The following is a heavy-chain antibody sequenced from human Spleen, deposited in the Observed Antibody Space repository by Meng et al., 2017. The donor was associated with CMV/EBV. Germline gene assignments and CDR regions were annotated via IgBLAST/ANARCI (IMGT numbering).Heavy chain of an antibody. Sequence: QVQLQQLGAGLLKPSETLSLACAVYGGSFSGYYWSWIRQPPGKGLEWIGEINHSGSTNYNPSLKSRVTISVDTSKNQFSLKLSSVTAADTAVYYCARTLYDSSGYYYGYWGQGTLVTVSS. J-gene: IGHJ4*02. D-gene: IGHD3-22*01. CDR2: INHSGST. V-gene: IGHV4-34*01. CDR1: GGSFSGYY. CDR3: ARTLYDSSGYYYGY.